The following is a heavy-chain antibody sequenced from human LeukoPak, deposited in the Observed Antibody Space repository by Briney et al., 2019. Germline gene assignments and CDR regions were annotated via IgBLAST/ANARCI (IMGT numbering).Heavy chain of an antibody. D-gene: IGHD3-3*01. V-gene: IGHV4-30-2*01. CDR3: ARGVSYDFWSGYPSHFDY. Sequence: SETLSLTCAVSGGSISSGGYSWSWIRHPPGKGLEWIGYIYHSGSTYYNPSLKSRVTISVDRSKNQFSLKLSSVTAADTAMYYCARGVSYDFWSGYPSHFDYWGQGTLVTVSS. CDR2: IYHSGST. CDR1: GGSISSGGYS. J-gene: IGHJ4*02.